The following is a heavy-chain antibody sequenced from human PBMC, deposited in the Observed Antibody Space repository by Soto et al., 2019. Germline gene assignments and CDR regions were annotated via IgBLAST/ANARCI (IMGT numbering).Heavy chain of an antibody. V-gene: IGHV4-4*07. CDR3: ARESSGWMRFDY. Sequence: SETLSLTCTVSGGSISSYYWRWIRQPAGKGLEWIGRIYSNGITNHNPSLKSRVTMSVDTSKNQFSLKLSSVTAADTAVYYCARESSGWMRFDYWGQGTQVT. J-gene: IGHJ4*02. CDR1: GGSISSYY. D-gene: IGHD6-19*01. CDR2: IYSNGIT.